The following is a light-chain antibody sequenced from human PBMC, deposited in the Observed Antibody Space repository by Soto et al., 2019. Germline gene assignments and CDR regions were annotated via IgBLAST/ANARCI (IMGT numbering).Light chain of an antibody. J-gene: IGKJ1*01. CDR1: QTTNSY. CDR3: QQGFTAPWT. V-gene: IGKV1-39*01. Sequence: DIHMTQSPSSLSASIGDRVTITCRASQTTNSYLNWYQHKPGTAPKLLIYGASSLVNGVPSRFSGSESGTDFTLIISSLQPEDFATYYCQQGFTAPWTFGQGTKVEIK. CDR2: GAS.